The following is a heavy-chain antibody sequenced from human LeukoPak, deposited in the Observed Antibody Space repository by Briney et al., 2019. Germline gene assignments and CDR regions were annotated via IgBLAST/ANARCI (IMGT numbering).Heavy chain of an antibody. CDR1: GGSISSSNW. J-gene: IGHJ5*02. CDR2: IYHSGST. D-gene: IGHD3-16*02. Sequence: PSGTLSLTCAVSGGSISSSNWWSWVRQPPGKGLEWIGEIYHSGSTNYNPSLKSRVTISVDKSKNQFSLKLSSVTAADTAVYYCARQEGMFYVWGSYRYSWFDPWGQGTLVTVSS. V-gene: IGHV4-4*02. CDR3: ARQEGMFYVWGSYRYSWFDP.